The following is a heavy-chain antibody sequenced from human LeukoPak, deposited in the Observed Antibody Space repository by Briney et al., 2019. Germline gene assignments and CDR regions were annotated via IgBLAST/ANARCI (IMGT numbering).Heavy chain of an antibody. D-gene: IGHD2-15*01. CDR2: ISAYNGNT. Sequence: GASVKVSCKASGYTFTSYDINWVRQATGQGLEWMGWISAYNGNTNYAQKLQGRVTMTTDTSTSTAYMELRSLRSDDTAVYYCARELVVAAPDYWGQGTLVTVSS. J-gene: IGHJ4*02. CDR3: ARELVVAAPDY. V-gene: IGHV1-18*01. CDR1: GYTFTSYD.